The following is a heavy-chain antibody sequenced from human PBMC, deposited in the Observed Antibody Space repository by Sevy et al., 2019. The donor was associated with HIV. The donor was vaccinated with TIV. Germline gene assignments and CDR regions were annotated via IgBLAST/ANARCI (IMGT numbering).Heavy chain of an antibody. D-gene: IGHD6-13*01. CDR3: ARGGIAAADPRYYYYYGMDV. J-gene: IGHJ6*02. Sequence: GGSLRLSCAASGFTFSDYYMSWIRQAPGKGLEWVSYISSSGSTIYYADSVKGRFTISRDNAKNSLYLQMNSLRAEDTAVYYCARGGIAAADPRYYYYYGMDVWGQRTTVTVSS. CDR1: GFTFSDYY. CDR2: ISSSGSTI. V-gene: IGHV3-11*01.